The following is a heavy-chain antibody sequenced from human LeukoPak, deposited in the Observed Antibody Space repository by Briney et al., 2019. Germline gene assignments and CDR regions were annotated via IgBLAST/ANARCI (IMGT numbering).Heavy chain of an antibody. D-gene: IGHD6-13*01. V-gene: IGHV4-59*01. CDR2: IYYSGST. J-gene: IGHJ4*02. Sequence: SETLSLTCTVSGGSISSYYWSWIRQLPGKGLEWIGYIYYSGSTNYNPSLKSRVTISVDTSKNQFSLKLSSVTAADTAVYYCARGDGWQQLVRYWGQGTLVTVSS. CDR1: GGSISSYY. CDR3: ARGDGWQQLVRY.